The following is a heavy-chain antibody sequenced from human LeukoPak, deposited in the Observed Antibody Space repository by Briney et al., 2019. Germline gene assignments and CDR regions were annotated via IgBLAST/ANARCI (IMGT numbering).Heavy chain of an antibody. D-gene: IGHD3-10*01. V-gene: IGHV3-66*01. CDR3: ARDPGSGSYDL. Sequence: GGSLRLSCAASEFSVGSNYMTWVRQAPGKGLEWVSLIYSGGSTYYADSVKGRFTISRDNSKNTLYLQMNSLRAEDTAVYYCARDPGSGSYDLWGQGTLVTVSS. CDR2: IYSGGST. J-gene: IGHJ4*02. CDR1: EFSVGSNY.